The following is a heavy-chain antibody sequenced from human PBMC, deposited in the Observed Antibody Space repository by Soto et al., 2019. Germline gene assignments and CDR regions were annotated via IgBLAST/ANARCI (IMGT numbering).Heavy chain of an antibody. CDR1: GYSFTTYW. J-gene: IGHJ4*02. Sequence: SGESLKISCKGSGYSFTTYWIGWVRQMPGKGLEWMGIIYPGDSDTRYSPSFQGQVTISADNSISTAYLQWGSLKASDTAMCYCARASWKFVDPYHFDYWGQGTLVTVSS. CDR3: ARASWKFVDPYHFDY. CDR2: IYPGDSDT. V-gene: IGHV5-51*01. D-gene: IGHD2-21*01.